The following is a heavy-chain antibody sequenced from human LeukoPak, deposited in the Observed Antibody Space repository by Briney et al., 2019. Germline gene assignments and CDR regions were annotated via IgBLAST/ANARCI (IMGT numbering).Heavy chain of an antibody. CDR2: TYYRSKWYN. J-gene: IGHJ6*03. CDR3: ARAGIVATTHYYYYYMDV. CDR1: GDSVSSNSAA. D-gene: IGHD5-12*01. Sequence: SQTLSLTCAISGDSVSSNSAAWNWIRQSPSRGLEWLGRTYYRSKWYNDYAVSVKSRITINPDTSKNQFSLQLNSVTPEDTAVYYCARAGIVATTHYYYYYMDVWGKGTTVTVSS. V-gene: IGHV6-1*01.